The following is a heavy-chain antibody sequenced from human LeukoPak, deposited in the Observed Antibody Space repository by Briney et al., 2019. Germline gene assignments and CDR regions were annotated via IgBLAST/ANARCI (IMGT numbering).Heavy chain of an antibody. D-gene: IGHD3-3*01. V-gene: IGHV3-21*01. Sequence: GGSLRLSCAASGFSFSSYSMNWVRQAPGKGLEWVSSISSSSSYIYYADSVKGRFTISRDNSKNSLYLQMSSLRAEDAALYYCAREGDFWSGYYSVWGQRTLVTVSS. CDR2: ISSSSSYI. CDR1: GFSFSSYS. J-gene: IGHJ4*02. CDR3: AREGDFWSGYYSV.